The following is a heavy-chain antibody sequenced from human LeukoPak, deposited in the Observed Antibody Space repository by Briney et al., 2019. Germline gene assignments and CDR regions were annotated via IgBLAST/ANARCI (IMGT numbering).Heavy chain of an antibody. Sequence: PGGSLRLSCAASGFTFSSYSMNWVRQAPGKGLEWVSSISSSSYIYYADSVKGRFTISRDNAKNSLYLQMNSLRAEDTAVYYCARDGSQGITIFGVYYMDVWGKGTTVTVSS. D-gene: IGHD3-3*01. CDR1: GFTFSSYS. CDR2: ISSSSYI. J-gene: IGHJ6*03. CDR3: ARDGSQGITIFGVYYMDV. V-gene: IGHV3-21*01.